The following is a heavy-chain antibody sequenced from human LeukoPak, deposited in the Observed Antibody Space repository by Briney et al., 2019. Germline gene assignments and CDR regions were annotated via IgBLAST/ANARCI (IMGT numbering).Heavy chain of an antibody. J-gene: IGHJ4*02. D-gene: IGHD3-22*01. CDR3: AREIDYDSSGYFSVGY. V-gene: IGHV4-59*01. Sequence: SETLSLTCTVSGGSIRSYYWSWIRQPPGKGLEWIGYIYYSGSTNYNPSLKSRVTISVDTSKNQFSLKLSSVTAADTAVYYCAREIDYDSSGYFSVGYWGQGTLVTVSS. CDR1: GGSIRSYY. CDR2: IYYSGST.